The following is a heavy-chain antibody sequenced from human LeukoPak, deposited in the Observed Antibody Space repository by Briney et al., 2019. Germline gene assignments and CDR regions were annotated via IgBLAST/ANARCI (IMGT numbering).Heavy chain of an antibody. CDR1: GGSISSGDYY. Sequence: PSETLSLTCTVSGGSISSGDYYWSWIRQPPGKGLEWTGYIYYSGSTYYNPSLKSRVTISVDTSKNQFSLKLSSVTAADTAVYYCAGSTVTYYYGMDVWGQGTTVTVSS. V-gene: IGHV4-30-4*01. J-gene: IGHJ6*02. CDR2: IYYSGST. CDR3: AGSTVTYYYGMDV. D-gene: IGHD4-17*01.